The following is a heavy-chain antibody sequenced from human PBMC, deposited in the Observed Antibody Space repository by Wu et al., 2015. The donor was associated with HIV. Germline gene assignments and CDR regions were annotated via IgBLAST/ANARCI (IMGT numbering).Heavy chain of an antibody. V-gene: IGHV1-2*02. CDR3: ARDTHPYSSSWPRQNIYYYMDV. Sequence: QVQLVQSGAEVKKPGASVKVSCKASGYTFTGYYMHWVRQAPGQGLEWMGWINPNSGGTNYAQKFQGRVTMTRDTSISTAYMELSRLRSDDTAVYYCARDTHPYSSSWPRQNIYYYMDVWGKGTTVTVSS. CDR1: GYTFTGYY. D-gene: IGHD6-13*01. CDR2: INPNSGGT. J-gene: IGHJ6*03.